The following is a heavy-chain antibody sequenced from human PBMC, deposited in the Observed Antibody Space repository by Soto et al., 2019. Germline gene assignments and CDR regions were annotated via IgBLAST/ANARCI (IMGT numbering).Heavy chain of an antibody. CDR3: ARELILEWPPTSQSSSNKYYYYYYLDV. CDR2: IYPGDSDT. J-gene: IGHJ6*03. V-gene: IGHV5-51*01. Sequence: PGESLKISCKGSGYSFTSYWIGWVRQMPGKGLEWMGIIYPGDSDTRYSPSFQGQVTISADKSISTAYLQWSSLKASDTAMYYCARELILEWPPTSQSSSNKYYYYYYLDVWGKGTTVTSP. CDR1: GYSFTSYW. D-gene: IGHD3-3*01.